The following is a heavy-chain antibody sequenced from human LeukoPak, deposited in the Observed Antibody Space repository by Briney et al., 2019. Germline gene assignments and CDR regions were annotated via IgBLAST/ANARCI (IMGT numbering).Heavy chain of an antibody. J-gene: IGHJ1*01. D-gene: IGHD6-19*01. CDR1: GGSISSYY. V-gene: IGHV4-59*08. CDR2: IYYSGST. Sequence: SETLSLTCTVSGGSISSYYWSWIRQPPGKGLEWIGYIYYSGSTNYNPSLKSRVTISVDTSKNQFSLKLSSVTAADTAVYYCASIAVAGTVVFAEYFQHWGQGTLVTVSS. CDR3: ASIAVAGTVVFAEYFQH.